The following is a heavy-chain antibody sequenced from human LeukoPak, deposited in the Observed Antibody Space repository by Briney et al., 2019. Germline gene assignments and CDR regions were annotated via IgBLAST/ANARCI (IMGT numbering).Heavy chain of an antibody. Sequence: SSETLSLTCTVSGGSISDYYWTWIRQSPRTGLEWIGYMDYSGSTAYNPSLKSRVTISIDTSKKQFSLELSSVTAADTAIYFCARRKRGSGGPFDYWGQGTLVTVSS. CDR3: ARRKRGSGGPFDY. D-gene: IGHD6-19*01. V-gene: IGHV4-59*08. J-gene: IGHJ4*02. CDR2: MDYSGST. CDR1: GGSISDYY.